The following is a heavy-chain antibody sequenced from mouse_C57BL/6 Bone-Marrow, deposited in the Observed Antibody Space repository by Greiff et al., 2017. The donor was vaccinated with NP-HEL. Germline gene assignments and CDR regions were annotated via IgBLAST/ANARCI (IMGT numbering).Heavy chain of an antibody. CDR1: GYAFSSYW. CDR2: IYPGDGDT. D-gene: IGHD1-1*01. Sequence: QVQLQQSGAELVKPGASVKISCKASGYAFSSYWMNWVKQRPGKGLEWIGQIYPGDGDTNYNGKFKGKATLTADESSSTAYMQLSSLTSEDSAVYFCARDYYGSSSYYFDYWGQGTTLTVSS. V-gene: IGHV1-80*01. CDR3: ARDYYGSSSYYFDY. J-gene: IGHJ2*01.